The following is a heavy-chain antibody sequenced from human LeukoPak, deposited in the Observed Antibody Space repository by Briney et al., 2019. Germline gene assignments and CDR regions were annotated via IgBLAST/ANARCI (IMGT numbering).Heavy chain of an antibody. CDR1: GGSISSYY. CDR3: ARSYQRGYSGYVGY. V-gene: IGHV4-59*01. J-gene: IGHJ4*02. Sequence: SETLSLTCTVSGGSISSYYWSWIRQPPGKGLEWIGYIYYSGSTNYNPSLKSRVTISVDTSKNQFSLKLSSVTAADTAVYYCARSYQRGYSGYVGYWGQGTLVTVSS. D-gene: IGHD5-12*01. CDR2: IYYSGST.